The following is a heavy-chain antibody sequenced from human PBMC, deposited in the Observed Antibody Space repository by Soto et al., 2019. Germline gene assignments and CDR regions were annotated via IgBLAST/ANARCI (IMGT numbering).Heavy chain of an antibody. Sequence: GGSLRLSCAASGFTFSSYSMNWVRQAPGKGLEWVSSISSSSSYIYYADSVKGRFTISRDNAKNSLYLQMNSLRAEDTAVYYCARERRFEDSSSWYGYWGQGTLVTVSS. CDR3: ARERRFEDSSSWYGY. D-gene: IGHD6-13*01. CDR1: GFTFSSYS. V-gene: IGHV3-21*01. CDR2: ISSSSSYI. J-gene: IGHJ4*02.